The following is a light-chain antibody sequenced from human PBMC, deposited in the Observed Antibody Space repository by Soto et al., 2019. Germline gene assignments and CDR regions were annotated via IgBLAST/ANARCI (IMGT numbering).Light chain of an antibody. J-gene: IGKJ4*01. CDR3: MQTTQFPLT. V-gene: IGKV2-24*01. Sequence: DTVLTQTPLSSPVTLGQPASISCRSSQSLVHSYGNTYLNWLQQRPGQPPRLLIYEVSNRFSGVPDRFSGSGAGTDFTLEISRVEAEDVGVYYCMQTTQFPLTFGGGTKVEIK. CDR1: QSLVHSYGNTY. CDR2: EVS.